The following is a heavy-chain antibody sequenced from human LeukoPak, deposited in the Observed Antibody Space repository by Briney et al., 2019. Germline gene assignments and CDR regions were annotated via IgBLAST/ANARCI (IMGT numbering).Heavy chain of an antibody. J-gene: IGHJ5*02. D-gene: IGHD4-23*01. CDR1: GYSISSGYY. CDR3: ARDDYGGNGGRWFDP. V-gene: IGHV4-38-2*02. CDR2: IYHSGST. Sequence: SETLSLTCTVSGYSISSGYYWGWIRQPPGKGLEWIGSIYHSGSTYYNPSLKSRVTISVDTSKNQFSLKLSSVTAADTAVYYCARDDYGGNGGRWFDPWGQGTLVTVSS.